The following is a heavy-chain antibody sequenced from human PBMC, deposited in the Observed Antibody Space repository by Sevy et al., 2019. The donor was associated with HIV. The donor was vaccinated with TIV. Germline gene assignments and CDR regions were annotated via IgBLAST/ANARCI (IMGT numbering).Heavy chain of an antibody. D-gene: IGHD2-2*01. CDR3: ARDCSSTSCLWGLDV. CDR2: IKVDGSEK. J-gene: IGHJ6*02. CDR1: GFTFRSYW. V-gene: IGHV3-7*03. Sequence: GGSLRLSCAVSGFTFRSYWMSWVRQAPGKGLEWVAHIKVDGSEKYHVDSVKVRFTISRDNAKNSLFLQMNSLRVEDTAVYYCARDCSSTSCLWGLDVWGQRTAVTVSS.